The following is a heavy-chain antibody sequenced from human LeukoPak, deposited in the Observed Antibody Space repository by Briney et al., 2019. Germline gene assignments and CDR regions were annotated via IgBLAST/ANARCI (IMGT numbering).Heavy chain of an antibody. D-gene: IGHD4-17*01. J-gene: IGHJ6*03. Sequence: SETLSLTCTVSGGSISSYYWSWIRQPAGKGLEWIGRIYTSGSTNYNPSLKSRVTMSVDTSKNQFSLKLSSVTAADTAVYYCAREGADYGDYVDYYYYMDVWGKGTTVTISS. CDR2: IYTSGST. V-gene: IGHV4-4*07. CDR1: GGSISSYY. CDR3: AREGADYGDYVDYYYYMDV.